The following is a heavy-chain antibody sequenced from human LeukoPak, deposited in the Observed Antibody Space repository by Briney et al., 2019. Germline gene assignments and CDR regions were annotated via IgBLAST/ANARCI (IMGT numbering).Heavy chain of an antibody. Sequence: QSGGSLRLSCAASGFTFSGYAMSWVRQPPGKGLEWVSAISSSGSDTYYADSVKGRFTISRDNSKNTLYLQMNSLGAEDTAVYYCARGLTTRYYDAFDIWGQGTMVTVSS. CDR3: ARGLTTRYYDAFDI. D-gene: IGHD3-9*01. CDR2: ISSSGSDT. V-gene: IGHV3-23*01. CDR1: GFTFSGYA. J-gene: IGHJ3*02.